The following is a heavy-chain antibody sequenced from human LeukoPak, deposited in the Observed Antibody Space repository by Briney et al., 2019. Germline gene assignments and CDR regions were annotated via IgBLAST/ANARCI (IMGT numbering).Heavy chain of an antibody. CDR3: ARETYYGSGSYSDFALDY. CDR1: GFTFSTYN. CDR2: ITSSSTYM. J-gene: IGHJ4*02. Sequence: GGSLRLSCAASGFTFSTYNMNWVRRTPGKGLEWVSSITSSSTYMFYADSVRGRFTISRDNAENSLFLQMNSLRDEDTAVYYCARETYYGSGSYSDFALDYWGQGTLVTVSS. V-gene: IGHV3-21*01. D-gene: IGHD3-10*01.